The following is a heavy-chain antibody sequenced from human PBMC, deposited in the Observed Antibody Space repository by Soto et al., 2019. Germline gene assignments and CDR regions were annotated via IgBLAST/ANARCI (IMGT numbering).Heavy chain of an antibody. CDR2: IIPILGIA. Sequence: QVQLVQSGAEVKKPGSSVKVSCKASGGTFSSYTISWVRQAPGQGLEWMGRIIPILGIANYAQKFQGRVTITEDKATSTAYMELSSLRSEDTAVYYCASGMATTNFDYWGQGTLVTVSS. CDR1: GGTFSSYT. CDR3: ASGMATTNFDY. J-gene: IGHJ4*02. D-gene: IGHD1-1*01. V-gene: IGHV1-69*02.